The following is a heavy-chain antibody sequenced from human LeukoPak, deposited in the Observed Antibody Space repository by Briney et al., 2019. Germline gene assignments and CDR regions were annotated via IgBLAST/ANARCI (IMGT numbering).Heavy chain of an antibody. CDR3: ARDDHWGWDK. D-gene: IGHD7-27*01. CDR2: IRPDGNVA. Sequence: PGGSLRLSCAASGFSFSENWMSWVRQAPGKGPEWEANIRPDGNVAFHVDFVKGRFSISRDNAKNTLYLQMNGLRVEDTALYYCARDDHWGWDKWGRGTLVTVSS. CDR1: GFSFSENW. V-gene: IGHV3-7*01. J-gene: IGHJ4*02.